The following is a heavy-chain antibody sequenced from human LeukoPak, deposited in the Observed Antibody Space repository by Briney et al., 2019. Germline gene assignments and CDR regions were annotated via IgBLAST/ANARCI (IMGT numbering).Heavy chain of an antibody. V-gene: IGHV4-59*08. CDR3: ARLIRGSGYTYYYYYMDV. CDR1: GGSISSDY. D-gene: IGHD5-18*01. Sequence: SETLSLTCTVSGGSISSDYWSWIRQPPGKGLEWIGYGYYSGSTNYNPSLESRVTISVDMSKNHFSLKLSSVTAADTVVYYCARLIRGSGYTYYYYYMDVWGRGTTVTVSS. CDR2: GYYSGST. J-gene: IGHJ6*03.